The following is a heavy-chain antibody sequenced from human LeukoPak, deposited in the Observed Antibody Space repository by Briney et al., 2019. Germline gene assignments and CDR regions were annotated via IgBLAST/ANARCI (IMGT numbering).Heavy chain of an antibody. J-gene: IGHJ4*02. D-gene: IGHD5-24*01. CDR2: IYPGDSDT. CDR3: TRPESRVGYKFDY. Sequence: GESLKISCQGSGYSFSTYWIGWVCQMPGKGVEWMVIIYPGDSDTRYSPSFQGQVTISADKSISTAYLQWSSLKASDTAMYYCTRPESRVGYKFDYWGQGTLVTVSS. CDR1: GYSFSTYW. V-gene: IGHV5-51*01.